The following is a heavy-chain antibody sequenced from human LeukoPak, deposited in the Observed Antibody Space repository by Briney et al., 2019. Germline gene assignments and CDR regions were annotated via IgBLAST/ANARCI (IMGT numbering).Heavy chain of an antibody. CDR1: GGTFSSYA. CDR3: ARVDDILTGYPR. V-gene: IGHV1-69*01. Sequence: GASVKVSFKASGGTFSSYAISWVRQAPGQGLEWMGGIIPIFGTANYAQKFQGRVTITADESTSTAYMELSSLRSEDTAVYYCARVDDILTGYPRWGQGTLVTVSS. CDR2: IIPIFGTA. D-gene: IGHD3-9*01. J-gene: IGHJ4*02.